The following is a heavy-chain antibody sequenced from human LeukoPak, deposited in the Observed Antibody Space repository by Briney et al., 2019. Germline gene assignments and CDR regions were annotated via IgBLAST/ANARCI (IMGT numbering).Heavy chain of an antibody. CDR2: ISYDGSNK. CDR1: GFTFSSYA. J-gene: IGHJ4*02. D-gene: IGHD2-21*02. Sequence: RGSLRLSCAASGFTFSSYAMHWVRQAPGKGLEWVAVISYDGSNKYYADSVKGRFTISRDNSKNTLYLQMNSLRAEDTAVYYCAREPVAYCGGDCYSGYFDYWGQGTLVTVSS. CDR3: AREPVAYCGGDCYSGYFDY. V-gene: IGHV3-30-3*01.